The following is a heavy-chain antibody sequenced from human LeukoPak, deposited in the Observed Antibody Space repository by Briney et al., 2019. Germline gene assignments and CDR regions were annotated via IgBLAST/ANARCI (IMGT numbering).Heavy chain of an antibody. J-gene: IGHJ3*02. Sequence: PGGSLRLSCAASGFTFSDYYMSWIRQAPGKGLEWVSYISSSGSTIYYADSVKGRFTISRDNAKNSLYLQMNSLRAEDTAVYYCAKDSIGYSSSWYWVGDAFDIWGQGTMVTVSS. D-gene: IGHD6-13*01. CDR2: ISSSGSTI. CDR3: AKDSIGYSSSWYWVGDAFDI. V-gene: IGHV3-11*01. CDR1: GFTFSDYY.